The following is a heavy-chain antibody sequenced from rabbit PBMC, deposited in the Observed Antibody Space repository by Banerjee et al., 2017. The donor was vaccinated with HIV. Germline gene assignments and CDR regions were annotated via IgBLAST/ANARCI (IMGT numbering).Heavy chain of an antibody. CDR3: ARGGGGSVIRLDL. V-gene: IGHV1S40*01. J-gene: IGHJ3*01. CDR1: GFDFSSYA. Sequence: QSLEESGGDLVQPGASLTLTCTASGFDFSSYAMSWVRQAPGKGPEWIGCISPGSSGGTGYASWAKGRFTVSKTSSTTVTLQMTSLTAADTATHFCARGGGGSVIRLDLRGPGTLVTVS. CDR2: ISPGSSGGT. D-gene: IGHD3-1*01.